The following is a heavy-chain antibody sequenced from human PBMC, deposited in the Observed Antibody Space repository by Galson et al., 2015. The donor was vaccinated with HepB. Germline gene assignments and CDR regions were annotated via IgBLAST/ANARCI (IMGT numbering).Heavy chain of an antibody. Sequence: SLRLSCAASGFTFSSYAMHWVRQAPGKGLEWMAVISYDGSNKYYADSVKGRFTVSRDNSKNTLYLQMYSLRAEDTAVYYCARDGKRYYDFWSGYSNWFDPWGQGTLVTVAP. CDR1: GFTFSSYA. CDR2: ISYDGSNK. J-gene: IGHJ5*02. D-gene: IGHD3-3*01. V-gene: IGHV3-30-3*01. CDR3: ARDGKRYYDFWSGYSNWFDP.